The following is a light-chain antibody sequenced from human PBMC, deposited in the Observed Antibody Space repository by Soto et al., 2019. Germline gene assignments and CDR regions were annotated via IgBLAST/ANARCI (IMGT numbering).Light chain of an antibody. CDR2: GAS. V-gene: IGKV3-20*01. CDR1: QSVSSGY. Sequence: EIVLTQSPGTLSLSPGERATLSCRASQSVSSGYLAWYQQKPGQAPRLLIYGASIRAAGIPDRFSGSGSGADFTFTISRLEPEDFAVYYCQQYGSSPRAFGEGTKVEIK. CDR3: QQYGSSPRA. J-gene: IGKJ1*01.